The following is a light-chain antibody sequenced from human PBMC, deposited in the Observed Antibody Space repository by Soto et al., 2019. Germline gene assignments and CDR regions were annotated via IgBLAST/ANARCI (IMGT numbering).Light chain of an antibody. CDR2: KAS. J-gene: IGKJ1*01. CDR1: QGISRW. Sequence: IQLTQSPSTLSASVGDRVSITCRASQGISRWLAWYQHKPGKAPNLLIYKASVLESGVPSRFSGSGSGTEFTLTITSLQPDDFATYYCQQYYSTSSTFGQGTKVEI. CDR3: QQYYSTSST. V-gene: IGKV1-5*03.